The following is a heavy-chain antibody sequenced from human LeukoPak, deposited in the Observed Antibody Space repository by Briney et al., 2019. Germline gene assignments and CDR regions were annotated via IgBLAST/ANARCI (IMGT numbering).Heavy chain of an antibody. CDR2: ISWNSGSI. V-gene: IGHV3-9*01. D-gene: IGHD6-19*01. J-gene: IGHJ4*02. CDR1: GFTFDDYA. Sequence: GGSLRLPCAASGFTFDDYAMHWVRQAPGKGLEWVSGISWNSGSIGYADSVKGRFTISRDNAKNSLYLQMNSLRAEDTALYYCAKDISSGPRGYFDYWGQGTLVTVSS. CDR3: AKDISSGPRGYFDY.